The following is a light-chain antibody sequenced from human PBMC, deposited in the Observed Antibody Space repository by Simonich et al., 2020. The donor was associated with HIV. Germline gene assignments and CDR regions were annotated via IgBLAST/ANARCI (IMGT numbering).Light chain of an antibody. CDR3: QSYDSSLSGCV. CDR2: GNN. J-gene: IGLJ3*02. V-gene: IGLV1-40*01. Sequence: QSVLTQPPSGSGAPGQRVTISCTGSNSNIGAGYDVNWYQQLPGTAPKLLIYGNNNRPSGVPDRFSGSKSGTSASLAITGLQADDEADYYCQSYDSSLSGCVFGGGTKVTVL. CDR1: NSNIGAGYD.